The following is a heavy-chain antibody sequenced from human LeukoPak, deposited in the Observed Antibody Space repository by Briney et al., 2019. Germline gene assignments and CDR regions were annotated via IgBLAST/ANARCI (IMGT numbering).Heavy chain of an antibody. V-gene: IGHV1-2*06. CDR3: GFGERLIPRY. CDR2: INPNSGGT. Sequence: ASVKVSCKASGYTFTGYYMHWVRQAPGQGLEWMGRINPNSGGTNYAQKFQGRVTMTRDTSICTAYMELSRLRSDDTAVYYCGFGERLIPRYWGQGTLVTVSS. J-gene: IGHJ4*02. CDR1: GYTFTGYY. D-gene: IGHD3-10*01.